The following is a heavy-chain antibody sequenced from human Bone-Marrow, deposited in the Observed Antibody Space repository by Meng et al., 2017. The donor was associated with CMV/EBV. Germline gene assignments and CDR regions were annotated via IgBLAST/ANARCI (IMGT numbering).Heavy chain of an antibody. CDR2: ISSSGSTI. CDR1: GFTFSSYE. Sequence: GESLKISCAASGFTFSSYEMNWVRQAPGKGLEWVSYISSSGSTIYYADSVKGRFTISRDNAKNSLYLQMNSLRAEDTAVYYCARREVRFLEWLSPSRGGMVVWGPGNTVNVSS. D-gene: IGHD3-3*01. CDR3: ARREVRFLEWLSPSRGGMVV. V-gene: IGHV3-48*03. J-gene: IGHJ6*02.